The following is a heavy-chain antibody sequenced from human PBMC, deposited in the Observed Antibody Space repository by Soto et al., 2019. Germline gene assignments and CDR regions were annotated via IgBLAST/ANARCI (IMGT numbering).Heavy chain of an antibody. Sequence: PGEALRLSCAASGFTFGSYGMHWVRQAPGKGLEWVAVIWYDGSNKYYADSVKGRFTISRDNSKNTLYLQMNSLRAEDTAVYYCARALEGITGPLGASDIWGPGTMVTVSS. V-gene: IGHV3-33*01. CDR3: ARALEGITGPLGASDI. D-gene: IGHD1-20*01. J-gene: IGHJ3*02. CDR2: IWYDGSNK. CDR1: GFTFGSYG.